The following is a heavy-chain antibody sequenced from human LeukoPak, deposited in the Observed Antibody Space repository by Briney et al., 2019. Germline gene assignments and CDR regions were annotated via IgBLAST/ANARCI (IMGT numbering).Heavy chain of an antibody. D-gene: IGHD4-17*01. J-gene: IGHJ4*02. V-gene: IGHV1-18*01. CDR1: GYTFTSYG. CDR2: ISAYNGNT. Sequence: GASVKVSCKASGYTFTSYGISWVRQAPGQGLEWMGWISAYNGNTNYAQKLQGRVTMTTDTSTSTAYMELRSLRSDDTAVYYCARARRRMTTVTSGNLDYWGQGTLVSVSS. CDR3: ARARRRMTTVTSGNLDY.